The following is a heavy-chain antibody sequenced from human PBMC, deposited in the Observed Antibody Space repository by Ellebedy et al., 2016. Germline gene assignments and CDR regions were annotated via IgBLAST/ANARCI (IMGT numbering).Heavy chain of an antibody. CDR2: IYYSGST. CDR1: GGSISSSSYY. V-gene: IGHV4-39*07. CDR3: ARDGPGIHGFDI. Sequence: SETLSLXXTVSGGSISSSSYYWGWIRQPPGKGLEWIGSIYYSGSTYYNPSLKSRVTISVDTSKNQFSLKLSSVTAADTAVYYCARDGPGIHGFDIWGQGTMVTVSS. D-gene: IGHD3/OR15-3a*01. J-gene: IGHJ3*02.